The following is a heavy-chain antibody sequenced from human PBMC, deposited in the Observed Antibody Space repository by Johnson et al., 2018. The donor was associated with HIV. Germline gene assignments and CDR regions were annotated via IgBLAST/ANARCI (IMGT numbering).Heavy chain of an antibody. CDR1: GFTFSSYA. V-gene: IGHV3-30*14. D-gene: IGHD6-13*01. J-gene: IGHJ3*02. Sequence: QVKLVESGGGLVQPGGSLRLSCAASGFTFSSYAMHWVRQAPGKGLEWVAVISYDGSNKYYADSVKGRFTISRDNAKNSLYLQMNSLTAGDTAGYYCANDVEAAGQWVALNIWGQGTMVTVSS. CDR2: ISYDGSNK. CDR3: ANDVEAAGQWVALNI.